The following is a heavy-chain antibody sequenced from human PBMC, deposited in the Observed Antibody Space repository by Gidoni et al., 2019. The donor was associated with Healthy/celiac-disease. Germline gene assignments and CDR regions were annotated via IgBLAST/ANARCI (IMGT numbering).Heavy chain of an antibody. CDR1: GFTFSNAW. D-gene: IGHD3-22*01. CDR2: IKSKTDGGTT. J-gene: IGHJ1*01. V-gene: IGHV3-15*01. CDR3: TFYDSSGYYFQH. Sequence: EVQLVESGGGLVQPGGSLRPPCAASGFTFSNAWMSWVRQAPGKGLEWVGRIKSKTDGGTTDYAAPVKGRFTISRDDSKNTLYLQMNSLKTEDTAVYYCTFYDSSGYYFQHGGQGTLVTVSS.